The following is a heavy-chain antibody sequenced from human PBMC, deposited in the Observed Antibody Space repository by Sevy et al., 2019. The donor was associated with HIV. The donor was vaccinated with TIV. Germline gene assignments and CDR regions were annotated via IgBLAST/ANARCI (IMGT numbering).Heavy chain of an antibody. Sequence: GGSLRLSCAASGFSFSKYWMSWVRQAPGKGLEWVANIKEDGSQKNYLESVKGRFTISRDNAKNLLYLQMNNLGADDTAGYYCARDPDILSGYPSHYFDYWGQGTLVTVSS. CDR2: IKEDGSQK. CDR3: ARDPDILSGYPSHYFDY. D-gene: IGHD3-9*01. V-gene: IGHV3-7*01. CDR1: GFSFSKYW. J-gene: IGHJ4*02.